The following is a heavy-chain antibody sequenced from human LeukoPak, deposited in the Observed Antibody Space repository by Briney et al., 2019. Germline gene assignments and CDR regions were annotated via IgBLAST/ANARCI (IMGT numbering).Heavy chain of an antibody. CDR1: GYAFTSYD. CDR2: MNPNSGNT. D-gene: IGHD3-10*01. J-gene: IGHJ5*02. V-gene: IGHV1-8*03. CDR3: ARLITMVRGVINCFDP. Sequence: ASVKVSCKASGYAFTSYDINWVRQATGQGLEWMGWMNPNSGNTGYAQKFQGRVTITRNTSISTAYMELSSLRSEDTAVYYCARLITMVRGVINCFDPWGQGTLVTVSS.